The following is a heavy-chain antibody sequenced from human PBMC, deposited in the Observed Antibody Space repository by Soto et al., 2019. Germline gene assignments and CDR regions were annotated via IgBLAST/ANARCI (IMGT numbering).Heavy chain of an antibody. Sequence: GSLRLSCADSGFFFIYYEINLFRQSPFKWLEWVSYISGSGNSISYADSMKGRFTISRDNAKNSLYLQMISLRAEDTAVYYCARGEGSWSSHGIDVWGQGTTVTVSS. CDR3: ARGEGSWSSHGIDV. D-gene: IGHD6-13*01. CDR2: ISGSGNSI. J-gene: IGHJ6*02. V-gene: IGHV3-48*03. CDR1: GFFFIYYE.